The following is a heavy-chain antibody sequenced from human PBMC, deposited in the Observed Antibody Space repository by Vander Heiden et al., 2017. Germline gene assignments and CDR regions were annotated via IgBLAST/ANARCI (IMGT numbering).Heavy chain of an antibody. Sequence: EVPLVQSGAEVKKPGASLTISCKGSGYSFTNYWISWVRQMPGKGLEWMGIIYPGDSDTRYSPSFQGQVTISADKSINIAYLQWSSLKASDTAMYYCARHYGGDSDRHFDSWGQGTLVTVSS. D-gene: IGHD2-21*02. V-gene: IGHV5-51*01. CDR2: IYPGDSDT. CDR3: ARHYGGDSDRHFDS. CDR1: GYSFTNYW. J-gene: IGHJ4*02.